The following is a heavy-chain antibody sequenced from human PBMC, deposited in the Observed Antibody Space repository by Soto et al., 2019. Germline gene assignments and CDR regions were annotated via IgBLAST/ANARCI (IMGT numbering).Heavy chain of an antibody. CDR1: GGSISSYY. D-gene: IGHD3-22*01. V-gene: IGHV4-59*01. CDR3: ARDYDSSGYYHY. Sequence: SETLSLTCTFSGGSISSYYWSWIRQPPGKGLEWIGYIYYSGSTNYNPSLKSRVTISVDTSKNQFSLKLSSVTAADTAVYYCARDYDSSGYYHYWGQGTLVTVSS. J-gene: IGHJ4*02. CDR2: IYYSGST.